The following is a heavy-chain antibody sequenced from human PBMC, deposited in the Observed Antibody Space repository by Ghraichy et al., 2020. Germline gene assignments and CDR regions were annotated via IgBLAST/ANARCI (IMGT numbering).Heavy chain of an antibody. CDR1: GFTFSSYS. D-gene: IGHD3-10*01. J-gene: IGHJ4*02. Sequence: GESLNISCAASGFTFSSYSMNWVRQAPGQGLEWVSSITSSSSYMYYADSVKGRFTISRDTAKNSLYLQMNSLRAEDTAVYYCARDTGSYLGSGSYPDYWGQGTLVTVSS. CDR2: ITSSSSYM. CDR3: ARDTGSYLGSGSYPDY. V-gene: IGHV3-21*01.